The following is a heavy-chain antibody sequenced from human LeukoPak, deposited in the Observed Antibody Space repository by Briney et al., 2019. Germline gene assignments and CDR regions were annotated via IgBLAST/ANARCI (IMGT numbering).Heavy chain of an antibody. V-gene: IGHV4-39*07. Sequence: SETLSLTCTVSGGSISSSSYYWGWVRQPPGKGLEWIGEIYHSGSTNYNPSLKSRVTISVDKSKNQFSLKLSSVAAADTAVYYCASLGYSGYSDWGQGTLVTVSS. CDR3: ASLGYSGYSD. D-gene: IGHD5-12*01. CDR1: GGSISSSSYY. J-gene: IGHJ4*02. CDR2: IYHSGST.